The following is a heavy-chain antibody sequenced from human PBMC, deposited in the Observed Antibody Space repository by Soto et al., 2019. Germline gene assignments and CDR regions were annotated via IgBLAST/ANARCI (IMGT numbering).Heavy chain of an antibody. D-gene: IGHD3-22*01. Sequence: ASVKVSCKASGYTFTGYYMHWVRQAPGLGLEWMGWINPNSGGTNYAQKFQGRVTMTRDTSISTAYMELSRLRSDDTAVYYCARSAHYYDSSGYSCWGQGTLVTVSS. CDR1: GYTFTGYY. CDR3: ARSAHYYDSSGYSC. V-gene: IGHV1-2*02. J-gene: IGHJ4*02. CDR2: INPNSGGT.